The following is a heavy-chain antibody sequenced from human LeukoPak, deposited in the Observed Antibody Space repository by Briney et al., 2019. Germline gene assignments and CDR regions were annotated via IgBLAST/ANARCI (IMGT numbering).Heavy chain of an antibody. Sequence: ASVKVSCKASGYTFTSYYMHWVRQAPGQGLEWMGIINPSGGSTSYAQKFQGRVTMTRDTSTSTAYMELRSLRSDDTAVYYCARDDYGDYVLDYWGQGTLVTVSS. V-gene: IGHV1-46*01. D-gene: IGHD4-17*01. CDR3: ARDDYGDYVLDY. CDR1: GYTFTSYY. J-gene: IGHJ4*02. CDR2: INPSGGST.